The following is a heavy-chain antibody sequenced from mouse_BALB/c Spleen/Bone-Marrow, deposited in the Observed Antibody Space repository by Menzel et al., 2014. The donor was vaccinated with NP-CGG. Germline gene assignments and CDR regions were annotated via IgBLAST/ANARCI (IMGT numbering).Heavy chain of an antibody. V-gene: IGHV1-31*01. CDR2: INPYNGAT. D-gene: IGHD1-1*01. Sequence: SGPELVKPGASVKISCKASGYSFTGYYMHWVKQSHVKSLEWIGRINPYNGATSYNQNFKDKASLTVDKSSSTAYMELHSLTSEDSAVYYCARGTYYGGYFDYWGQGTTLTVSS. CDR3: ARGTYYGGYFDY. J-gene: IGHJ2*01. CDR1: GYSFTGYY.